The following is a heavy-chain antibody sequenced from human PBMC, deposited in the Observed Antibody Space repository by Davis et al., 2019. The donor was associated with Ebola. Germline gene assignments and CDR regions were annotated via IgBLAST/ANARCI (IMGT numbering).Heavy chain of an antibody. CDR3: AKTYCSRASCSWEHNYYYFYMDV. CDR2: LSGSGGSP. CDR1: GFTFSSYA. V-gene: IGHV3-23*01. Sequence: PGGSLRLSCAASGFTFSSYAMSWVRQALGKGLEWVSALSGSGGSPYYADSVKGRFTISRDNSKNTLFLQMNSLRAEDTAVYYCAKTYCSRASCSWEHNYYYFYMDVWGKGTTVTVSS. J-gene: IGHJ6*03. D-gene: IGHD2-2*01.